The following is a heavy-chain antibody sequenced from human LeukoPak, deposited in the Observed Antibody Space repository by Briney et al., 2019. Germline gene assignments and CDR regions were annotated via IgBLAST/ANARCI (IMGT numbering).Heavy chain of an antibody. Sequence: GGSLRLSCAASGFTFSSYAMNWVRQAPGKGLQWVSSISSSGNYIYYADSVKGRFTISRDNAKNSLYLQMNSLRAEDTAVYYCARGGAMVRGVSPLDYWGQGTLVTVSS. CDR1: GFTFSSYA. D-gene: IGHD3-10*01. J-gene: IGHJ4*02. CDR3: ARGGAMVRGVSPLDY. CDR2: ISSSGNYI. V-gene: IGHV3-21*01.